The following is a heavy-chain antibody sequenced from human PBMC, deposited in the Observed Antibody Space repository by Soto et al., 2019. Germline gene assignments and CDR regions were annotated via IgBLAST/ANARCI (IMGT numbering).Heavy chain of an antibody. J-gene: IGHJ6*02. CDR3: ARDLVVVVAARYGMDV. V-gene: IGHV1-69*12. Sequence: QVQLVQSGAEVKKPGSSVKVSCKASGGTFSSYAISWVRQAPGQGLEWMGGIIPIFGTANYAQKFQGRVTITADGSTSTAYMEVSSLRSEDTAVYYCARDLVVVVAARYGMDVWGQGTTVTVSS. CDR2: IIPIFGTA. CDR1: GGTFSSYA. D-gene: IGHD2-15*01.